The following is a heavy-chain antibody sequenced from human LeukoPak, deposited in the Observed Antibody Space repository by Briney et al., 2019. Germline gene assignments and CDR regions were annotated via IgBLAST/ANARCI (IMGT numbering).Heavy chain of an antibody. J-gene: IGHJ6*03. CDR1: GGSISSSSYY. D-gene: IGHD1-26*01. V-gene: IGHV4-39*01. CDR2: IYYSGST. CDR3: ARQELNLVGIRPEDMDV. Sequence: SETLSLTCTVSGGSISSSSYYWGWIRQPPGKGLEWIGSIYYSGSTYYNPSLKSRVTISVDTSKNQFSLKLSSVTAADTAVYYCARQELNLVGIRPEDMDVWGKGTTVTVSS.